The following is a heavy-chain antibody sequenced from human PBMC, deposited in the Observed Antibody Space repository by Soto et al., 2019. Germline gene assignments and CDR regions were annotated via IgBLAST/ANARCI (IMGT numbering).Heavy chain of an antibody. CDR2: IYSGGST. CDR3: ARVGVGKNFWSGYYREGHPGAGWFDP. Sequence: EVQLVESGGGLIQPGGSLRLSCAASGFTVSSNYMSWVRQAPGKGLEWVSVIYSGGSTYYADSVKGRFTISRDNSKNTLYLQMNSLRAEDTAVYYCARVGVGKNFWSGYYREGHPGAGWFDPWGQGTLVTVSS. D-gene: IGHD3-3*01. CDR1: GFTVSSNY. V-gene: IGHV3-53*01. J-gene: IGHJ5*02.